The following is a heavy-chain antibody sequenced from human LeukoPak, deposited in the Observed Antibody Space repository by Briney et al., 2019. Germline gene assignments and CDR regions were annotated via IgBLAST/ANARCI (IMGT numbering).Heavy chain of an antibody. Sequence: PGGSLRLSCAASGFTFKDYNMHWVRQAPGKGVWCISLISGNGGSTFYADSVKGRFTISRDNSKNSLYLQMNSLRTDDTSLYYCAKEGVSGWSEADYWGQGTLVTVSS. CDR2: ISGNGGST. V-gene: IGHV3-43*01. J-gene: IGHJ4*02. D-gene: IGHD6-19*01. CDR1: GFTFKDYN. CDR3: AKEGVSGWSEADY.